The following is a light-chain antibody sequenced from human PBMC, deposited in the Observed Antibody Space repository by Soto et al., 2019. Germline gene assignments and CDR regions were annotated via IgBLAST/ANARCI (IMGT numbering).Light chain of an antibody. CDR2: EGN. V-gene: IGLV2-23*01. Sequence: QSALTQPASVSGSPGQSITISCTGTISDVVIYNLVAWYQQYSGSVPRLVIYEGNKRPSGVSSRFSGSNSDNKASLTISGRQAADEDDYFCCSYAAASTTVVFGAGTKVTVL. CDR3: CSYAAASTTVV. CDR1: ISDVVIYNL. J-gene: IGLJ2*01.